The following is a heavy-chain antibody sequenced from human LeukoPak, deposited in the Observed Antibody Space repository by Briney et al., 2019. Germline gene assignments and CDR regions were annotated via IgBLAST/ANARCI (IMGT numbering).Heavy chain of an antibody. CDR3: ARGRLRYLDWTRAYSDY. D-gene: IGHD3-9*01. CDR1: GGTFSSYA. CDR2: IIPIFGTA. V-gene: IGHV1-69*13. Sequence: ASVKVSCKASGGTFSSYAISWLRQAPGQGLEWMGGIIPIFGTANYAQKFRGRVTITADESTSTAYMELSSLRSEDTAVYYCARGRLRYLDWTRAYSDYWGQGTLVTVSS. J-gene: IGHJ4*02.